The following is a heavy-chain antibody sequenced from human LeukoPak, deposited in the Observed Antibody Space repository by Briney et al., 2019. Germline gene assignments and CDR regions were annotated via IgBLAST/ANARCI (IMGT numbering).Heavy chain of an antibody. Sequence: GGSLRLSCAASGFTFSSYGMSWVRQAPGKGLEWVSAISGSGGSTYYADSVKGRFTISRDNSKNTLYLQMNSLRAEDTAVYYCANQRSRLGELSLLAYWGQGTLVTVSS. V-gene: IGHV3-23*01. CDR3: ANQRSRLGELSLLAY. D-gene: IGHD3-16*02. J-gene: IGHJ4*02. CDR1: GFTFSSYG. CDR2: ISGSGGST.